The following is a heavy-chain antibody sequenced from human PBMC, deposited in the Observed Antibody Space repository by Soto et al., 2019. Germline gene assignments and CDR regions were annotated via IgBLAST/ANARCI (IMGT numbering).Heavy chain of an antibody. V-gene: IGHV3-30*03. J-gene: IGHJ4*02. CDR3: TGDVASGY. Sequence: QVQLEESGGCVVQPGRSLRLSCAVSGFTVSSYGMHWVRQAPGKGLEWVAVISRDGRTTFYSDYVKGRFNISKDNSRNQLCLYMNRLRDDDMAVYYCTGDVASGYWGQGTLVTVSS. CDR2: ISRDGRTT. D-gene: IGHD2-8*02. CDR1: GFTVSSYG.